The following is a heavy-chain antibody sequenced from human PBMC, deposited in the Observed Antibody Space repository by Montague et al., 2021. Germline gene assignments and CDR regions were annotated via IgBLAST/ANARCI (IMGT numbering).Heavy chain of an antibody. CDR1: GFNFSCYT. Sequence: SLRLSCAASGFNFSCYTMSLLHQAAGKGLEWVPSTNATGGSTFYAYVKNGRIIITRDNSNKTLLLQINIMAADNTAVYYCGKSRAAPGSSSFDYWGQGTLVTVSS. J-gene: IGHJ4*02. CDR2: TNATGGST. V-gene: IGHV3-23*01. CDR3: GKSRAAPGSSSFDY. D-gene: IGHD6-13*01.